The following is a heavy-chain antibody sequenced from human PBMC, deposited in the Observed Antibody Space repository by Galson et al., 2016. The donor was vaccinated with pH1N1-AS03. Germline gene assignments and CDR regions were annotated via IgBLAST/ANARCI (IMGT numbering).Heavy chain of an antibody. J-gene: IGHJ6*02. CDR2: ISSDGDT. CDR1: GFTFSSYS. V-gene: IGHV3-64*02. Sequence: SLRLSCAASGFTFSSYSIHWVRQAPGKGLEYVSAISSDGDTYYTDSVKGRFTISRDKSKNTVYLQMGSLRPEDVAVYYCAKDRNDYRLHYFSGSDVWGQGTTVIVSS. D-gene: IGHD1-1*01. CDR3: AKDRNDYRLHYFSGSDV.